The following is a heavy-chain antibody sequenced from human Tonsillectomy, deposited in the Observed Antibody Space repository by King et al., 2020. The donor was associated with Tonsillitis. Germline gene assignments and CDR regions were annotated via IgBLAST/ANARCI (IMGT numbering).Heavy chain of an antibody. CDR1: GGSISSGGYS. CDR3: ARAAYIQENDYVWGSYRYLANWFDP. J-gene: IGHJ5*02. CDR2: IYYSGST. Sequence: VQLQESGPGLVKPSQTLSLTCAVSGGSISSGGYSWSWIRQPPGKGLEWIGYIYYSGSTYYNPSLKSRVTISVDTSKNQFSLKLSSVTAADTAVYYCARAAYIQENDYVWGSYRYLANWFDPWGQGTLVTVSS. D-gene: IGHD3-16*02. V-gene: IGHV4-30-4*07.